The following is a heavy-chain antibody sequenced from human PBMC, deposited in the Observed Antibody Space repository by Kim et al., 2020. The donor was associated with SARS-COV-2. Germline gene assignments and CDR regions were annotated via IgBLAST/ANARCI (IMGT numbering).Heavy chain of an antibody. J-gene: IGHJ3*02. CDR1: GGSISRYY. CDR3: ARVGCSSTSCPDAFDI. D-gene: IGHD2-2*01. V-gene: IGHV4-59*01. Sequence: SETLSLICSVSGGSISRYYWSWIRQPPGKGLEWIGYIYYSGSTNYNPSLKSRVTISVDTSKNQFSLKLSSVTAADTAVYYCARVGCSSTSCPDAFDIWGQGTMVTVSS. CDR2: IYYSGST.